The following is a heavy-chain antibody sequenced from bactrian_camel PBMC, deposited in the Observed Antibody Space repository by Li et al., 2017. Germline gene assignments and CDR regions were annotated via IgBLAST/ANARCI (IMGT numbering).Heavy chain of an antibody. CDR2: KHVDGTVT. Sequence: VQLVESGGGSVQVGGSLRLSCGASGNTASVTYMGWFRQAPGKGVEWVASKHVDGTVTDYEDSVKGRFTISQNTAKNTLYLQMNSLEPEDTAMYYCAAARTVYAGDVLGKNQYEYWGQGTQVTVS. V-gene: IGHV3-2*01. J-gene: IGHJ4*01. CDR1: GNTASVTY. D-gene: IGHD3*01. CDR3: AAARTVYAGDVLGKNQYEY.